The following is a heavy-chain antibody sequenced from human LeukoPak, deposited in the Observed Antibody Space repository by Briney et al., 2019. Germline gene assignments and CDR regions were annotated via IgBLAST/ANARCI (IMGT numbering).Heavy chain of an antibody. V-gene: IGHV1-46*01. CDR1: GYTFTSYY. J-gene: IGHJ6*03. Sequence: ASVKVSCKASGYTFTSYYMHWVRQAPGQGLEWMGIINPSGGSTSYAQKFQGRVTMTRDTSISTAYMELSRLRSDDTANYYCARDQGDRGVLYYYYYYMDVWGKGTTVTVSS. CDR3: ARDQGDRGVLYYYYYYMDV. D-gene: IGHD3-10*01. CDR2: INPSGGST.